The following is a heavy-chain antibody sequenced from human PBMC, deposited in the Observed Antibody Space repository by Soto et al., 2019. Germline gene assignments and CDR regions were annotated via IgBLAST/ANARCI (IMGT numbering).Heavy chain of an antibody. Sequence: QVQLQESGPGLVKPSETLSLTCTVSGGSISSYYWSWIRQPPGKGLEWIGYIYYSGSTNYNPSLKRRVTISVDTSKNQFSLKLSSVTAADTAVYYCARTEYCSGGSCPDYYFDYWGQGTLVTVSS. CDR2: IYYSGST. CDR1: GGSISSYY. D-gene: IGHD2-15*01. CDR3: ARTEYCSGGSCPDYYFDY. V-gene: IGHV4-59*08. J-gene: IGHJ4*02.